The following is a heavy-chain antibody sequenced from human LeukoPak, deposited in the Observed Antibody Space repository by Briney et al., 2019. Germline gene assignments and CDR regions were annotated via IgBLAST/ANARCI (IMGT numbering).Heavy chain of an antibody. V-gene: IGHV1-8*01. D-gene: IGHD2-2*03. CDR3: ARGLPGYCSSTSCSYMGTYYYHYMDV. Sequence: APVKVSCKASVYTFTSYDINWVRQATGQGLEWMGWMNPNSGNTGYAQKFQGRVTMTRNTSISTAYMELSSLRSEDTAVYYCARGLPGYCSSTSCSYMGTYYYHYMDVWGKGTTVTVSS. CDR1: VYTFTSYD. J-gene: IGHJ6*03. CDR2: MNPNSGNT.